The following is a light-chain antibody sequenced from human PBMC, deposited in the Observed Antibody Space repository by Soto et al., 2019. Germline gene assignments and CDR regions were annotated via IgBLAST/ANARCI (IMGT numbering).Light chain of an antibody. J-gene: IGKJ1*01. V-gene: IGKV1-39*01. CDR2: AAS. CDR1: QSISSY. CDR3: QQTYSSPRT. Sequence: DIQMTQSPSSLSASVGDRVTITCRASQSISSYLNGYQQKPGKAPRLLIYAASSLQSGVPSSFSGSGSGTDFTLTISSLQPEDFATYYCQQTYSSPRTFGQGTKVEIK.